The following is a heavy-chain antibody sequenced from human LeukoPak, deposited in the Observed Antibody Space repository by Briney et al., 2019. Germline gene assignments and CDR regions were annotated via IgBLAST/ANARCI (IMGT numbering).Heavy chain of an antibody. CDR1: GFLLSIYA. J-gene: IGHJ4*02. D-gene: IGHD6-13*01. CDR3: VKVAQQQLVLRSDYFDY. CDR2: ISSYGGRT. Sequence: EPGGPLRLSCSASGFLLSIYAVLWVPHAPGKGVEYVSAISSYGGRTNYADPVKRRVTISRDNTKNTLYLQMSSLRAEDTAVYYCVKVAQQQLVLRSDYFDYWGQGTLVTVSS. V-gene: IGHV3-64D*09.